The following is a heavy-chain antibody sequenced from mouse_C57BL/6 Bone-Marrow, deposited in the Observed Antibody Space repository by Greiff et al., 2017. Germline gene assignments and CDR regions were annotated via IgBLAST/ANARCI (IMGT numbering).Heavy chain of an antibody. CDR1: GYTFTSYW. J-gene: IGHJ2*01. Sequence: VQLQQSGADLVRPGSSVKLSCKASGYTFTSYWMHWVKQSPKRGLEWIGNIDPSDSETHYNQKFKDKATLTVDKSTSTAYMQLSSLTSEDSAVHYCARSGRCAYSVDYWGQGTTLTVSS. V-gene: IGHV1-52*01. CDR3: ARSGRCAYSVDY. D-gene: IGHD2-10*01. CDR2: IDPSDSET.